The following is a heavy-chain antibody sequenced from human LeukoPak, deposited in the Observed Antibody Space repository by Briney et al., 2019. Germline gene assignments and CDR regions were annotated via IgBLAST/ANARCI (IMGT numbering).Heavy chain of an antibody. CDR1: GYTFTSYD. CDR2: VNPNSGNT. J-gene: IGHJ4*02. V-gene: IGHV1-8*01. CDR3: ARVTYYHILTGSYSGGDFDH. D-gene: IGHD3-9*01. Sequence: ASVKVSCKASGYTFTSYDINWVRQATGQGLEWMGWVNPNSGNTGYAQKFQGRVTMTRDTSISTAYMELSSLSSEGTAVYYCARVTYYHILTGSYSGGDFDHWGQGTLVTVSS.